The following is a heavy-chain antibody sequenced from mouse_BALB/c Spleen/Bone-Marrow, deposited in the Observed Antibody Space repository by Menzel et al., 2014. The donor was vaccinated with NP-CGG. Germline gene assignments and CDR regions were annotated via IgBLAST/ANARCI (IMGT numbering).Heavy chain of an antibody. D-gene: IGHD2-4*01. V-gene: IGHV5-9-4*01. CDR3: AREGLRRRAAMDY. Sequence: DVKLVESGGGLVKPGGSLKLSCAASGFTFSSYAMSWVRQSPEKRLEGVAEISSGGSYTCYPDTVTGRFTISRDNAKNTLYLEMSSLRSEDTAMYYCAREGLRRRAAMDYWGQGTSVTVSS. CDR1: GFTFSSYA. J-gene: IGHJ4*01. CDR2: ISSGGSYT.